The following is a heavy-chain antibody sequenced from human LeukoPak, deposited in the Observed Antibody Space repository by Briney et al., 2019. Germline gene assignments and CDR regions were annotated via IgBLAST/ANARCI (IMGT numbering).Heavy chain of an antibody. CDR1: GGSISSYY. J-gene: IGHJ6*02. Sequence: SETLSLTCTVSGGSISSYYWSWIRQPPGKGLEWIGYIYYGGSTNYNPSLKSRVTISVDTSKNQFSLKLSSVTAADTAVYYCARGVATITYYYGMDVWGQGTTVTVSS. V-gene: IGHV4-59*12. CDR2: IYYGGST. D-gene: IGHD5-12*01. CDR3: ARGVATITYYYGMDV.